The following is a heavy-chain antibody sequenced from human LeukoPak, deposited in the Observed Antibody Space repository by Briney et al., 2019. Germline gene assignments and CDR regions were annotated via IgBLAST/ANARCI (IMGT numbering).Heavy chain of an antibody. J-gene: IGHJ3*02. CDR3: AKDSYYDSSGYHGYDAFDI. V-gene: IGHV3-23*01. CDR2: ISGSGGST. CDR1: GFTFSSYA. Sequence: GGSLRLSCAASGFTFSSYAMSWVRQAPGKGLECVSAISGSGGSTYYADFVKGRFTISRDNSKNTLYLQINSLRAEDTAVYYCAKDSYYDSSGYHGYDAFDIWGQGTMVTVSS. D-gene: IGHD3-22*01.